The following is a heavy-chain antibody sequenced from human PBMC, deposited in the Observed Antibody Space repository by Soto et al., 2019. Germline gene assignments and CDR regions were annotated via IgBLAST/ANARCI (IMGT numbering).Heavy chain of an antibody. CDR3: AYSGYDRSGYSHGFFAY. CDR1: GFSFTTSGVG. V-gene: IGHV2-5*01. Sequence: QITLKESGPTVVKPTHTLVLTCTFSGFSFTTSGVGVGWIRQPPGKAPEWLALIYWNDDKRYSPSLESRLTITKETSKSQVVLTMTNMDPVDRATYYCAYSGYDRSGYSHGFFAYWGQGTLVTVSS. CDR2: IYWNDDK. D-gene: IGHD3-22*01. J-gene: IGHJ4*02.